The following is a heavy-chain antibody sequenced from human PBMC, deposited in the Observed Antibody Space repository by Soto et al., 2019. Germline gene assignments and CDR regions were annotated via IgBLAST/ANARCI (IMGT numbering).Heavy chain of an antibody. J-gene: IGHJ4*02. CDR2: IDHDGST. CDR1: GFTFSNYW. Sequence: EVQLVESGGGLVQPGGSLRLSCAASGFTFSNYWMHWVRQAPGKGLAWVARIDHDGSTDYAGSVRGRFTVSRDNAESMLYLQMNSLRDDDTALYYCVRDSHGDYWGQGTLVTGSS. V-gene: IGHV3-74*01. CDR3: VRDSHGDY.